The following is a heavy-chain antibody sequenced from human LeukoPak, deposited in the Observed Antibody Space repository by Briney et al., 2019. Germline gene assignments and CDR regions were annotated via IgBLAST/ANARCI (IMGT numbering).Heavy chain of an antibody. V-gene: IGHV1-46*01. J-gene: IGHJ4*02. Sequence: ASVKVSCKASGYTFTSYYMHWVRQAPGQGLEWMGIISPSGGSTSYAQKFQGRVTMTRDTSTSTVYMELSSLRSEDTAVYYCARERESGYSYAQPDYWGQGTLVTVSS. CDR1: GYTFTSYY. CDR3: ARERESGYSYAQPDY. CDR2: ISPSGGST. D-gene: IGHD5-18*01.